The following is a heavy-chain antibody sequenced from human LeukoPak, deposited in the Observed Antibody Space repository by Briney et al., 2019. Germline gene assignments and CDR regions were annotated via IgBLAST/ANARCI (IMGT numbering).Heavy chain of an antibody. CDR2: INPNSGGT. CDR1: GYTFTGYY. Sequence: ASVKVSCKASGYTFTGYYMHWVRQAPGQGLEWMGWINPNSGGTNYAQKFQGRVTMTRDTSISTAYMELSRLGSDDTAVYYCARGWQWEPYFSDYWGQGTLVTVSS. V-gene: IGHV1-2*02. J-gene: IGHJ4*02. D-gene: IGHD1-26*01. CDR3: ARGWQWEPYFSDY.